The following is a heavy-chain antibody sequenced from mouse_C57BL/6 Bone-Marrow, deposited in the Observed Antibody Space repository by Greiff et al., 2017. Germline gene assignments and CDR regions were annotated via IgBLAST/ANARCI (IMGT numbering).Heavy chain of an antibody. CDR2: IDPSDSYT. J-gene: IGHJ3*01. CDR3: ARSVSGYYYGSSDFAY. V-gene: IGHV1-69*01. CDR1: GYTFTSYW. Sequence: QVQLQQPGAELVMPGASVKLSCKASGYTFTSYWMHWVKQRPGQGLEWIGEIDPSDSYTNYNQKFKGKSTLTVDKSSSTAYMQLSSLTSEDSAVYYCARSVSGYYYGSSDFAYWGQGTLVTVSA. D-gene: IGHD1-1*01.